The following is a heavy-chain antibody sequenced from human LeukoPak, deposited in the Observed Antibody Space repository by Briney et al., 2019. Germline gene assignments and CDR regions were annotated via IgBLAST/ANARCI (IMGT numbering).Heavy chain of an antibody. CDR3: TPDRYFDY. CDR1: GFPFQKPW. CDR2: IKSKTDGGTT. Sequence: PGGSLRLSCSASGFPFQKPWMKWVRPAPGKGLEWVGRIKSKTDGGTTDYAAPVKGRFTISRDDSKNTLYLQMNSLKTEDTAVYYCTPDRYFDYWGQGTLVTVSS. V-gene: IGHV3-15*07. J-gene: IGHJ4*02.